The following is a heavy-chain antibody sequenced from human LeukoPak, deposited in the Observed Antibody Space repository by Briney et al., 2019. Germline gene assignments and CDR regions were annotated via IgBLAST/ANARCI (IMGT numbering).Heavy chain of an antibody. V-gene: IGHV3-21*01. D-gene: IGHD3-10*01. Sequence: GGSLRLSCAASGFTFSSYSMNWVRQAPGKGLEWVSSISSSSSYIYYADSVKGRSTISRDNAKNSLYLQMNSLRAEDTAVYYCARDHRITMVRGVTGMDVWGQGTLVTVSS. CDR1: GFTFSSYS. J-gene: IGHJ4*02. CDR3: ARDHRITMVRGVTGMDV. CDR2: ISSSSSYI.